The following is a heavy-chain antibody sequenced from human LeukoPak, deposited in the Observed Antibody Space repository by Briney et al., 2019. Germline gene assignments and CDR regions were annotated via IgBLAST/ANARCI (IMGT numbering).Heavy chain of an antibody. CDR2: MNPNSGRR. V-gene: IGHV1-8*01. Sequence: GASVKVSCKASGYTFSNYDINWVRQAPGRGLEWMGWMNPNSGRRVYAQKFQGRVTMTRSSSINTAYMELTSPRSDDTAVYYCARGLRSDYWGQGTLVTVSS. CDR1: GYTFSNYD. CDR3: ARGLRSDY. J-gene: IGHJ4*02. D-gene: IGHD3-16*02.